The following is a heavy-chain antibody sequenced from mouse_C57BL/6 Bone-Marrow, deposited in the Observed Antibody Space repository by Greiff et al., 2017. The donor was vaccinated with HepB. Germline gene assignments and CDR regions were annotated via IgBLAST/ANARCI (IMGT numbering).Heavy chain of an antibody. D-gene: IGHD3-3*01. J-gene: IGHJ3*01. V-gene: IGHV5-4*01. Sequence: EVQRVESGGGLVKPGGSLKLSCAASGFTFSSYAMSWVRQTPEKRLEWVATISDGGSYTYYPDNVKGRFTISRDNAKNNRYLQMSHLKSEDTAMYYCARDLGLFAYWGQGTLVTVSA. CDR2: ISDGGSYT. CDR3: ARDLGLFAY. CDR1: GFTFSSYA.